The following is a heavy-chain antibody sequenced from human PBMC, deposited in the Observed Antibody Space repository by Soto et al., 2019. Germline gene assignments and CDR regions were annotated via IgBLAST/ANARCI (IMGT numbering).Heavy chain of an antibody. CDR2: ISGSGGST. D-gene: IGHD3-22*01. J-gene: IGHJ4*02. Sequence: EVQLLESGGGLVQPGGSLRLSCAASGFTFSSYAMSWVRQAPGKGLEWVSAISGSGGSTYYADSVKGRFTISRDNSENTLYLQMNSLRAEDTAVYYCANRGDSSSGGYWGQGTLVTVSS. CDR3: ANRGDSSSGGY. V-gene: IGHV3-23*01. CDR1: GFTFSSYA.